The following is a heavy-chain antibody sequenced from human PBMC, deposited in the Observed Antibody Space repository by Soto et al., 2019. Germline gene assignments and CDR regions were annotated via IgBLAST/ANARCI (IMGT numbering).Heavy chain of an antibody. D-gene: IGHD6-13*01. Sequence: PGGSLRLSCADSGFTFRSYGMHWVRQAPGKGLEWVAVISYDGSEKCYADSVKGRFTISRDNSKNTLYLQMNSLRGEDTAVYYCAKDRSSSCCMDVWGQGTTVTVSS. CDR2: ISYDGSEK. V-gene: IGHV3-30*18. J-gene: IGHJ6*02. CDR1: GFTFRSYG. CDR3: AKDRSSSCCMDV.